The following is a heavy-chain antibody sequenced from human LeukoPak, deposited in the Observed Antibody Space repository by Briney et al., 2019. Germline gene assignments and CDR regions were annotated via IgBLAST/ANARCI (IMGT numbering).Heavy chain of an antibody. V-gene: IGHV3-21*01. Sequence: PGGSLRLSCAASGFTFSSYSMNWIRQAPGKGLEWVSSISSSSSYIYYADSVKGRFTISRDNAKNSLYLQMNSLRAEDTAVYYCARFDPERAFDIWGQGTMVTVSS. CDR2: ISSSSSYI. D-gene: IGHD3-9*01. CDR3: ARFDPERAFDI. J-gene: IGHJ3*02. CDR1: GFTFSSYS.